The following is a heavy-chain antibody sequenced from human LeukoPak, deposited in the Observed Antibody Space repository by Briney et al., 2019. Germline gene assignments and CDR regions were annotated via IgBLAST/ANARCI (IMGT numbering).Heavy chain of an antibody. CDR1: GGSVSSYY. D-gene: IGHD2-21*02. Sequence: SETLSLTCTVSGGSVSSYYWSWIRQPPGKGLEWIGYIYYSGSTYYNPSLKSRVTISVDTSKNQFSLKLSSVTAADTAVYYCARVQPATAIGYWGQGTLVTVSS. CDR2: IYYSGST. J-gene: IGHJ4*02. CDR3: ARVQPATAIGY. V-gene: IGHV4-59*02.